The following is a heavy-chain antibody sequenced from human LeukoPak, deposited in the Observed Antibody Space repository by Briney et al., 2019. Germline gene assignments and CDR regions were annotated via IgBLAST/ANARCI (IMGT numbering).Heavy chain of an antibody. Sequence: PSETLSLTCAVYGGSFSGYYWSWIRQPPGKGLEWIGEIDNSGRTNYNPSLKSRLTISVDTSKDQFSLRLSSVTAADSAVYYCARGPPPMFRGLIRRFENDSWGQGTLVTVSS. V-gene: IGHV4-34*01. CDR1: GGSFSGYY. CDR2: IDNSGRT. CDR3: ARGPPPMFRGLIRRFENDS. J-gene: IGHJ4*02. D-gene: IGHD3-10*01.